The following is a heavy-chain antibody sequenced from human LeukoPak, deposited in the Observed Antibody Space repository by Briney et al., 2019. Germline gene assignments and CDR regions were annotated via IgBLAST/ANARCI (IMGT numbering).Heavy chain of an antibody. Sequence: PSETLCLTCAVYGGSFSGYYWSWIRQPPGKGLEWIGEINHRGSTNYNPSLKSRVTISVDTSKNQFSLKLICVTAADTAVYYCAREGYYDSSGYSQPDAFDISGQGNMVTVSS. D-gene: IGHD3-22*01. CDR3: AREGYYDSSGYSQPDAFDI. CDR1: GGSFSGYY. V-gene: IGHV4-34*01. CDR2: INHRGST. J-gene: IGHJ3*02.